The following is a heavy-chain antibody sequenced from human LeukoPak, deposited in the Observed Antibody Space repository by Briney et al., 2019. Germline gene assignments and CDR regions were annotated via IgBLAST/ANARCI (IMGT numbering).Heavy chain of an antibody. CDR1: GGSISSSSYF. V-gene: IGHV4-39*02. D-gene: IGHD2-21*01. J-gene: IGHJ4*02. CDR3: ARRIPGFIFDY. CDR2: IYYSGTT. Sequence: PSETLSLTCTVSGGSISSSSYFWGWIRQPPGKGLEWIGNIYYSGTTYYSPSLKSRVTISVDTSNKHFSLKLNSVTAADTAVYYCARRIPGFIFDYWGQGTLVTVSS.